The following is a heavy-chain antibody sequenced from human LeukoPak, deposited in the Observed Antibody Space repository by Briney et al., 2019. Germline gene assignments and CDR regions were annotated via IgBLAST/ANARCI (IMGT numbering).Heavy chain of an antibody. J-gene: IGHJ4*02. CDR3: ARVGDILTGYYSAQKLDY. CDR2: ISAYNGNT. CDR1: GYTFTSYG. D-gene: IGHD3-9*01. V-gene: IGHV1-18*01. Sequence: ASVKVSCKASGYTFTSYGISWVRQAPGQGLEWMGWISAYNGNTNYAQKLQGRVTMTTDTSTSTAYMELRSLRSDDTAVYYCARVGDILTGYYSAQKLDYWGQGTLVTVSS.